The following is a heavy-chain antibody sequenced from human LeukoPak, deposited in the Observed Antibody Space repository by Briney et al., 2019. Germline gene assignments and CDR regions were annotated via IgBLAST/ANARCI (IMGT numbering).Heavy chain of an antibody. J-gene: IGHJ4*02. V-gene: IGHV3-23*01. CDR3: AKTTTGYSSGRFPGWPVDY. CDR1: VLTFSSYA. D-gene: IGHD6-19*01. Sequence: GGSLRLSCAASVLTFSSYAMYWVRQAPGKGLEGVSGIFCSGGSTHYADSVKGRFTISRDNSKNTVYMQMNSLRAEETAVYYCAKTTTGYSSGRFPGWPVDYWGQGTLVTVSS. CDR2: IFCSGGST.